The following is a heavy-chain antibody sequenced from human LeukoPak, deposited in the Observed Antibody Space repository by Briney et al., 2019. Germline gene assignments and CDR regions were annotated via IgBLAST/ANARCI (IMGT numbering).Heavy chain of an antibody. Sequence: GGSLRLSCAASGFTFRSYAMSWVRQAPGKGLEWVSGISGSGGSPYHADSVKGRFTISRDNSKNTLLLQMNSLRAEDTAVYYCVRERCCSGTSCFELGYWGRGTLVTVSS. CDR2: ISGSGGSP. J-gene: IGHJ4*02. CDR1: GFTFRSYA. V-gene: IGHV3-23*01. CDR3: VRERCCSGTSCFELGY. D-gene: IGHD2-2*01.